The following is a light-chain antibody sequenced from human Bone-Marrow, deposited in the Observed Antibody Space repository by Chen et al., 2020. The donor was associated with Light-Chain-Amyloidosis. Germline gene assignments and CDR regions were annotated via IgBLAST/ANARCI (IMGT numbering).Light chain of an antibody. CDR3: QTWGSGSNWV. V-gene: IGLV4-69*02. J-gene: IGLJ3*02. Sequence: QPVLTQSPSASASLGASVKLTCTLSSAHSTYAVAWHQQKPARGPRFLMKLNSDGSHSKGAGIPDRFSGSSSGAERYLTVSGLQSEDEGDYYCQTWGSGSNWVFGGGTKLTVL. CDR1: SAHSTYA. CDR2: LNSDGSH.